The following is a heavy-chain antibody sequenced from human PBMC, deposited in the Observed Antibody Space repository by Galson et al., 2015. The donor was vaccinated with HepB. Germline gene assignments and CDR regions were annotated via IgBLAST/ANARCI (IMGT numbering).Heavy chain of an antibody. D-gene: IGHD6-25*01. V-gene: IGHV3-33*01. CDR1: GFTFSSYG. J-gene: IGHJ6*02. Sequence: SLRLSCAASGFTFSSYGMHWVRQAPGKGLEWVAVIWYDGSNKYYADSVKGRFTISRDNSKNTLYLQMNSLRAEDTAVYYCARVPTGGYSSVLLSYGMDVWGQGTTVTVSS. CDR3: ARVPTGGYSSVLLSYGMDV. CDR2: IWYDGSNK.